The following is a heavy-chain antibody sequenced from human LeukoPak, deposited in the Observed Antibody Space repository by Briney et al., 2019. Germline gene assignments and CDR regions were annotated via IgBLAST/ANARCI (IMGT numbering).Heavy chain of an antibody. Sequence: PGGSLRLSCAASGFTVSSNYMSGVRQAPGEGLEWGSVIYSGGSTYYADSVKGRFTISRDNSKNKLYLQMNSLRAEDTAVYYCARDYGATVTFDYWGQGTLVTVSS. CDR3: ARDYGATVTFDY. D-gene: IGHD4-17*01. J-gene: IGHJ4*02. CDR1: GFTVSSNY. V-gene: IGHV3-66*01. CDR2: IYSGGST.